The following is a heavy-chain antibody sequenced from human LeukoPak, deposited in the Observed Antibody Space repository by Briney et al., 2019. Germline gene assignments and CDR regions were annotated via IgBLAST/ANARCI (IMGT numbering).Heavy chain of an antibody. CDR1: GYTFTGYY. CDR2: INPNSGGT. J-gene: IGHJ4*02. D-gene: IGHD3-3*01. CDR3: AREETYDFWSGYNC. V-gene: IGHV1-2*02. Sequence: GASVKVSCKASGYTFTGYYMHWVRQAPGQGLEWMGWINPNSGGTNYAQKFQGRVTMTRDTSISTAYMELSRLRSDDTAVYYCAREETYDFWSGYNCWGQGTLVTVSS.